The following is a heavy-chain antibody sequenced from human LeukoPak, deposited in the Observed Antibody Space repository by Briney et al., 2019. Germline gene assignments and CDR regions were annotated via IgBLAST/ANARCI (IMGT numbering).Heavy chain of an antibody. CDR2: ISYDGRSA. V-gene: IGHV3-30*04. Sequence: GGSLRLSCAGSGFNFDNYAMHWVRQSPGRGLEWLALISYDGRSAYYANSVKGRFTISRDNSRSTLYLEMTNLRAEDTALYFCAREREIRHFGGYYYSLGVWGQGTMVTVSS. CDR3: AREREIRHFGGYYYSLGV. J-gene: IGHJ6*02. CDR1: GFNFDNYA. D-gene: IGHD3-10*01.